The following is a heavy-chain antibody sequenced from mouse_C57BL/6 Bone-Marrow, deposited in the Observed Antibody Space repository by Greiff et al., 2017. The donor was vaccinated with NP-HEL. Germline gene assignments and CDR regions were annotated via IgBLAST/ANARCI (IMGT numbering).Heavy chain of an antibody. Sequence: VQLQQSGAELVKPGASVKMSCKASGYTFTSYWITWVKQRPGQGLEWIGDIYPGSGSTNYNEKFKSKATLTVDTSSSTAYMQLSSLTSEDSAVYYCARAHYGIWYFDVWGTGTTVTVSS. J-gene: IGHJ1*03. CDR3: ARAHYGIWYFDV. V-gene: IGHV1-55*01. D-gene: IGHD1-1*01. CDR2: IYPGSGST. CDR1: GYTFTSYW.